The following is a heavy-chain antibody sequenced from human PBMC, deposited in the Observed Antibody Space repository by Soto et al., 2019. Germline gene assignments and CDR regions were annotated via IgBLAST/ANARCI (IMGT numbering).Heavy chain of an antibody. Sequence: GSLRLSCAASGFTFSSYSMNWVRQAPGKGLEWVSSISSSSSYIYYADSVKGRFTISRDNAKNSLYLQMNSLRAEDTAVYYCARDSGAKYCISTSCYGHYYYYGMDVWGQGTTVTVSS. CDR3: ARDSGAKYCISTSCYGHYYYYGMDV. CDR2: ISSSSSYI. V-gene: IGHV3-21*01. D-gene: IGHD2-2*01. CDR1: GFTFSSYS. J-gene: IGHJ6*02.